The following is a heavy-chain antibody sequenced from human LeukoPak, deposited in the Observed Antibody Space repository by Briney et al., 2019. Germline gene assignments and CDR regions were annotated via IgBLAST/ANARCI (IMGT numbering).Heavy chain of an antibody. CDR1: GFTFSSYA. Sequence: GGSLRLSCAASGFTFSSYAMHWVRQAPGKGLEWVAVISYDGSNKYYVDSVKGRFTISRDNSKNTLYLQMNSLRAEDTAVYYCARVGLFPAAGLVSADAFDIWGQGTMVTVSS. V-gene: IGHV3-30*04. CDR3: ARVGLFPAAGLVSADAFDI. D-gene: IGHD6-25*01. J-gene: IGHJ3*02. CDR2: ISYDGSNK.